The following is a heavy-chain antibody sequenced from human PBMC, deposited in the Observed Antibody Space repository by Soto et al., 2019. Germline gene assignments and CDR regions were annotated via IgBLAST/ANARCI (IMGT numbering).Heavy chain of an antibody. D-gene: IGHD3-10*01. CDR3: ARDGSITMVRGVAAFDI. J-gene: IGHJ3*02. CDR1: GFTFSSYG. CDR2: IWYDGSNK. Sequence: VQLVESGGGVVQPGRSLRLSCAASGFTFSSYGMHWVRQAPGKGLEWVAVIWYDGSNKYYADSVKGRFTISRDNSKNTLYLQMNSLRAEDTAVYYCARDGSITMVRGVAAFDIWGQGTMVTVSS. V-gene: IGHV3-33*01.